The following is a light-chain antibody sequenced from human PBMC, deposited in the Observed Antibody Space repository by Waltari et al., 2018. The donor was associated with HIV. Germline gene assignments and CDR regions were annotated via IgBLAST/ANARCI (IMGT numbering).Light chain of an antibody. CDR3: QQYGSSSWT. V-gene: IGKV3-20*01. Sequence: ESVLTQSPGTLSLSPGERATLSCRASQSVSSSYLAWYQQQPGQAPRLLIYGASTRATGIPDRFSGSGSGTDFTLTISRLEPEDFAVYYCQQYGSSSWTFGQGP. CDR1: QSVSSSY. CDR2: GAS. J-gene: IGKJ1*01.